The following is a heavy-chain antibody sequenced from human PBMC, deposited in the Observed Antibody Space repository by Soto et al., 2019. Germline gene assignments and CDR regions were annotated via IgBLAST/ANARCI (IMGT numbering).Heavy chain of an antibody. V-gene: IGHV1-69*01. Sequence: QVQLVQSGAEVKKPGSSVKVSCKASGGTFSSYAISWVRQAPGQGLEWMGGIIPVFGTANYAQKFQGRVTITADESTSTGYMEVSSLSSEDTAVYYFASAPSTTVVTPDYWGQGTLVTVSS. CDR1: GGTFSSYA. CDR2: IIPVFGTA. CDR3: ASAPSTTVVTPDY. J-gene: IGHJ4*02. D-gene: IGHD4-17*01.